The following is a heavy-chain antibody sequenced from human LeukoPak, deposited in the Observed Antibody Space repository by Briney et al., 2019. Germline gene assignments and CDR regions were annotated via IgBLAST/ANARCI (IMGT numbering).Heavy chain of an antibody. CDR2: MSPNSGDT. CDR1: GYTFTSYD. V-gene: IGHV1-8*01. J-gene: IGHJ4*02. D-gene: IGHD7-27*01. CDR3: ARGPPNWGYDY. Sequence: ASVKVSCKASGYTFTSYDFNWVRQATGQRPEWMGWMSPNSGDTGYAQKFQDRVTMTRNTSISTAYMELSSLRSDDTAVYYCARGPPNWGYDYWGPGTLVTVTS.